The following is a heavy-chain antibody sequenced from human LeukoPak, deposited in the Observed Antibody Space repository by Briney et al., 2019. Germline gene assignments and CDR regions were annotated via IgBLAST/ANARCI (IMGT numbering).Heavy chain of an antibody. V-gene: IGHV3-21*01. D-gene: IGHD5/OR15-5a*01. CDR3: VRGDLRLPRSTPDC. J-gene: IGHJ4*02. CDR2: ISISSNYI. CDR1: GFTFSTYS. Sequence: GGSLRLSCAASGFTFSTYSMNWVRQAPGKGLEWVSSISISSNYIYYADSVKGRFTISRDNAMNTLYLQMNSLRGEDTAVYYCVRGDLRLPRSTPDCWGQGTLVTVSS.